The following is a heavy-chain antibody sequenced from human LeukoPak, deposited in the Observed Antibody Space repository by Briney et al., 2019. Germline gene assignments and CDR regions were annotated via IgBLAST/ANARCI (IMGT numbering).Heavy chain of an antibody. CDR2: IYYSGST. CDR1: GGSISSDDYY. J-gene: IGHJ3*02. Sequence: SQTLSLTCTVSGGSISSDDYYWSWIRQPPGKGLEWIGYIYYSGSTYYNPSLKSRVTISLDTSKKQFSLKLSSVTAADTAVYYCAREPSSFSPWKAFDIWGQGTMVTVSS. CDR3: AREPSSFSPWKAFDI. D-gene: IGHD2-2*01. V-gene: IGHV4-30-4*01.